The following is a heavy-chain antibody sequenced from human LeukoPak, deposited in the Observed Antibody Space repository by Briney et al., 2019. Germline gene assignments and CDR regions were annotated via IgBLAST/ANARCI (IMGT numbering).Heavy chain of an antibody. CDR3: AKDQYSSSYYFDY. V-gene: IGHV3-48*01. D-gene: IGHD6-6*01. J-gene: IGHJ4*02. Sequence: GGSLRLSCAASGFSFSSYSMNWVRQAPGKGLEWISYISSGSSTIFYADSVKGRFTISRDNAKNSLYLQMNSLRAEDTAVYYCAKDQYSSSYYFDYWGQGTLVTVSS. CDR1: GFSFSSYS. CDR2: ISSGSSTI.